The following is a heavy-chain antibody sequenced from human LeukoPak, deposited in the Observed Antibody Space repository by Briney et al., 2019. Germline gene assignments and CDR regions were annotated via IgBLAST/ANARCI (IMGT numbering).Heavy chain of an antibody. V-gene: IGHV3-48*01. CDR3: ARDYKYAFDN. CDR2: IGISSGNT. Sequence: GGSLRLSCAASGVIFSAYSMNWVRQAPGKGLEWISYIGISSGNTKYADSVKGRFTISGDKAKNSLYLQMNSLRVEDTAVYYCARDYKYAFDNWGQGTLVTVSS. J-gene: IGHJ4*02. CDR1: GVIFSAYS. D-gene: IGHD5-24*01.